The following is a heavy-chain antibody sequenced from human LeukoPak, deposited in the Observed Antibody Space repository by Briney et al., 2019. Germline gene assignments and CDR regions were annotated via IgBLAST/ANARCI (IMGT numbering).Heavy chain of an antibody. D-gene: IGHD3-22*01. CDR2: IIPIFGTA. Sequence: ASVKVSCKASGYTFTGYYMHWVRQAPGQGLEWMGGIIPIFGTANYAQKFQGRVTITADESTSTAYMELSSLRSEDTAVYYCARDPRGPIGYDHSGRDTFDYWGQGTLVTVSS. CDR3: ARDPRGPIGYDHSGRDTFDY. V-gene: IGHV1-69*13. J-gene: IGHJ4*02. CDR1: GYTFTGYY.